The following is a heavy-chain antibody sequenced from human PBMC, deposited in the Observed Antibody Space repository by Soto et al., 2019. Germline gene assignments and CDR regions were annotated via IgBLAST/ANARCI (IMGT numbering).Heavy chain of an antibody. J-gene: IGHJ6*02. CDR2: IIPIFGTA. D-gene: IGHD2-2*01. CDR3: AIPVSDIVVVPAANRRAIMDV. CDR1: GGTFSSYA. V-gene: IGHV1-69*13. Sequence: ASVKVSCKASGGTFSSYAISWVRQAPGQGLEWMGGIIPIFGTANYAQKFQGRVTITADESTSTAYMELSSLRSEDTAVYYCAIPVSDIVVVPAANRRAIMDVWGQGTTVTVSS.